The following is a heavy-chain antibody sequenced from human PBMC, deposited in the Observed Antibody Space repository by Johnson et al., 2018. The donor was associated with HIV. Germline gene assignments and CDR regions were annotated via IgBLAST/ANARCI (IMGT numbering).Heavy chain of an antibody. Sequence: VQLVESGGGLVQPGGSLRLSCADSGFTFSTYAMHWVRQAPGKGLEYVSGVSSNGGKTYYANSVKGRFTISRDNSKNTLYLQMGSLITEDMAVYHCARARYTSDWYLYDAFDLWGQGTMVTVSS. V-gene: IGHV3-64*01. CDR1: GFTFSTYA. CDR2: VSSNGGKT. CDR3: ARARYTSDWYLYDAFDL. D-gene: IGHD6-13*01. J-gene: IGHJ3*01.